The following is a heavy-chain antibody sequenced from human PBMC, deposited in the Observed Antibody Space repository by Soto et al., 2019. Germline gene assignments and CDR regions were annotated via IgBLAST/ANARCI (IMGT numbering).Heavy chain of an antibody. D-gene: IGHD5-18*01. CDR2: INHSGST. V-gene: IGHV4-34*01. J-gene: IGHJ4*02. CDR3: ARVQLRSTSVEPYYFDY. Sequence: SETLSLTCAVYGGSFSGYYWSWIRQPPGKGLEWIGEINHSGSTNYNPSLKSRVTISVDTSKNQFSLKLSSVTAADTAVYYCARVQLRSTSVEPYYFDYWGQGTLVTVSS. CDR1: GGSFSGYY.